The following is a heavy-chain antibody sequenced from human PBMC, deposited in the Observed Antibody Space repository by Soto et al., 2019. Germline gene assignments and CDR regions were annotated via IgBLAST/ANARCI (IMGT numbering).Heavy chain of an antibody. D-gene: IGHD3-22*01. CDR2: IYYSGST. V-gene: IGHV4-30-4*01. J-gene: IGHJ4*02. Sequence: PSETLSLTCTVSGGSISSGDYYWSWIRQPPGKGLEWIGYIYYSGSTYYNPSLKSRVTISVDTSKNQFSLKLSSVTAADTAVYYCARAKLHYYDSSGYPLFVYWGQGTLVTVSS. CDR1: GGSISSGDYY. CDR3: ARAKLHYYDSSGYPLFVY.